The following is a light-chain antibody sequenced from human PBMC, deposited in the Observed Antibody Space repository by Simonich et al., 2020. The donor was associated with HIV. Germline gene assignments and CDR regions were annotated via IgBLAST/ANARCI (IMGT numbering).Light chain of an antibody. Sequence: EIVMTQSPATLSVSPGERATLSCRASQSVSSNLAWYQQKPGPAPRLLIDGASTRATGIPARFSGSGSGTEFTLTISSMQSEDFAVYYCQQRSNWPLTFGGGTKVEIK. V-gene: IGKV3-15*01. CDR2: GAS. J-gene: IGKJ4*01. CDR3: QQRSNWPLT. CDR1: QSVSSN.